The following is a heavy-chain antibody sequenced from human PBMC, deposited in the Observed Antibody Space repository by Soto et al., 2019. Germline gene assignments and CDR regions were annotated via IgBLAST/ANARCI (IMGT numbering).Heavy chain of an antibody. Sequence: SETLSLTCTVSGGSISSGDYYWSWIRQPPGKCLEWIGYIYYSGSTYYNPSLKSRVTISVDTSKNQFSLKLSSVTAADTAVYYCARGCGAAPPSYYYGMDVWGQGTTVTVYS. CDR1: GGSISSGDYY. CDR2: IYYSGST. V-gene: IGHV4-30-4*01. J-gene: IGHJ6*02. D-gene: IGHD2-15*01. CDR3: ARGCGAAPPSYYYGMDV.